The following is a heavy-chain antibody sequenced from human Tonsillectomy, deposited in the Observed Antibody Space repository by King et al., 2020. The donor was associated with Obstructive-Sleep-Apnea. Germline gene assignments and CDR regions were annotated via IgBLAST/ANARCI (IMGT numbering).Heavy chain of an antibody. CDR3: AHSPSQMVRGVDNWFDP. J-gene: IGHJ5*02. Sequence: QLTLKESGPTLVKPTQTLTLTCTFSGFSLSTSGVGVGWIRQPPGKSLEWLALIYWDDDKRYSPSLKSRLTITKDTSKNPVVLTMTNMDPVDTATYYCAHSPSQMVRGVDNWFDPWGQGTLVTVSS. CDR1: GFSLSTSGVG. V-gene: IGHV2-5*02. D-gene: IGHD3-10*01. CDR2: IYWDDDK.